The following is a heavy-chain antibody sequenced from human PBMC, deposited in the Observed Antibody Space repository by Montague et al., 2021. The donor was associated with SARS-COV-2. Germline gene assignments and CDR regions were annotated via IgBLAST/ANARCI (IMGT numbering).Heavy chain of an antibody. CDR3: VATYNGNWYYFDY. CDR2: LHYAGSA. Sequence: SETLSLTRSVSGGSFSSGDSYWGWLRQAPGKGLEWIGDLHYAGSAYYXXXLGSRVTISADTSKNQFSLKLNSVTAADTAVYYCVATYNGNWYYFDYWGQGTLVTVSS. D-gene: IGHD6-13*01. J-gene: IGHJ4*02. CDR1: GGSFSSGDSY. V-gene: IGHV4-39*01.